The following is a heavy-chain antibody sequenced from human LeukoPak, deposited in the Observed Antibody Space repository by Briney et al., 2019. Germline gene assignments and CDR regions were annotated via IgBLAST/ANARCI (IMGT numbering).Heavy chain of an antibody. V-gene: IGHV3-21*01. CDR1: GFTFSSYS. J-gene: IGHJ6*02. Sequence: GGSLRLSCAASGFTFSSYSMNWVRQAPGKGLEWVSSISSSSSYIYYADSVKGRFTISRDNAKNSLYLQMNSLRAEDTAVYYCARAYSSSWYLYYGMDVWGQGTAVTVSS. CDR2: ISSSSSYI. D-gene: IGHD6-13*01. CDR3: ARAYSSSWYLYYGMDV.